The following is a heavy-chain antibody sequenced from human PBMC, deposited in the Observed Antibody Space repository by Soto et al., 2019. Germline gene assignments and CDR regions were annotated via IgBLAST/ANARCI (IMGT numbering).Heavy chain of an antibody. CDR1: GFTFSSYA. J-gene: IGHJ4*02. D-gene: IGHD3-16*01. V-gene: IGHV3-23*01. Sequence: GGSLRLSCAASGFTFSSYAMSWVRQAPGKGLEWVSTISGSGGSTYYADSVRGRFSISRDNSKNTLYLQMNSLRAEDTAIYYCAKDHGGVPGYHFDYWGQGIPVTVYS. CDR2: ISGSGGST. CDR3: AKDHGGVPGYHFDY.